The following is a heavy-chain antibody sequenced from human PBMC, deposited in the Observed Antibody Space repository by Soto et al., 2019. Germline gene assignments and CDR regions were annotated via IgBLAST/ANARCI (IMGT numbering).Heavy chain of an antibody. CDR3: ARDPTVVTPI. Sequence: PGGSLRLSCAASGFTVSNNYMSWVRQAPGKGLECVSVIYSGGNTYYADSVKGRFTISRDNSKNTLYLQMNSLRAEDTAVYYCARDPTVVTPIWGQGTMVTVSS. J-gene: IGHJ3*02. V-gene: IGHV3-66*01. D-gene: IGHD2-15*01. CDR1: GFTVSNNY. CDR2: IYSGGNT.